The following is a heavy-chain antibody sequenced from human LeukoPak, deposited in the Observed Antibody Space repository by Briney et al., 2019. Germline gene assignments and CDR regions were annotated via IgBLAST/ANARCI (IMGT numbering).Heavy chain of an antibody. CDR3: TSGSYFRHDAFDI. D-gene: IGHD1-26*01. J-gene: IGHJ3*02. Sequence: GASVKVSCKASGYTFTSYYMHWVRQAPGQGLEWMGIINPSGGSTSYAQKFQGRVTMTRDTSTSTVYMELSSLRSEDTAVYYCTSGSYFRHDAFDIWGQGTMVTVSS. CDR2: INPSGGST. CDR1: GYTFTSYY. V-gene: IGHV1-46*01.